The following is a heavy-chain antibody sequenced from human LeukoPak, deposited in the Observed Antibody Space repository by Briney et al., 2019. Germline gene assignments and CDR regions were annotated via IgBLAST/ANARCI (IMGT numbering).Heavy chain of an antibody. Sequence: PSETLSLTCTVSGGSITSSSYSWGWVRQPPGKRLEWIGSLYYRGSSYYTPSLKSRVTISVDTSKNQFSLKLSSVTAADTAVYYCAREYYDILTGYYPNPYFDYWGQGTLVTVSS. CDR2: LYYRGSS. CDR1: GGSITSSSYS. J-gene: IGHJ4*02. V-gene: IGHV4-39*07. CDR3: AREYYDILTGYYPNPYFDY. D-gene: IGHD3-9*01.